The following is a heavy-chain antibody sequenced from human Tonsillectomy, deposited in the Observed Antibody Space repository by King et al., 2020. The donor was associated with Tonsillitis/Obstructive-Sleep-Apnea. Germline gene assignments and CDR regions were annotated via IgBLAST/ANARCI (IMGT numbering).Heavy chain of an antibody. CDR2: ISVHNGNT. D-gene: IGHD1-26*01. J-gene: IGHJ4*02. Sequence: VQLVESGAEVKKPGASVKVSCKASGYTFTSYGISWVRQAPGQGLEWMGWISVHNGNTNCAQKIQGRVSLTTDTSTSGAYMELRSLRSDDTAVYYCARWAPSGSYSGHFDSWGQGTLVTVSS. V-gene: IGHV1-18*01. CDR3: ARWAPSGSYSGHFDS. CDR1: GYTFTSYG.